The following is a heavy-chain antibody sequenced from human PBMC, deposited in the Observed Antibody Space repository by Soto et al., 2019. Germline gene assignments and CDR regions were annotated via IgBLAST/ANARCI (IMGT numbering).Heavy chain of an antibody. J-gene: IGHJ4*02. Sequence: QLQLQESGSGLVKPSQTLSLTCAVSGGSISSGGYSWSWIRQPPGKGLEWIGYIYHSGSTYYSPSLKRRVTISVDRSKNQFSRKLSSVTAADTAVYYCARASTTVTTLDYWGQGTLVTVSS. CDR3: ARASTTVTTLDY. V-gene: IGHV4-30-2*01. D-gene: IGHD4-17*01. CDR1: GGSISSGGYS. CDR2: IYHSGST.